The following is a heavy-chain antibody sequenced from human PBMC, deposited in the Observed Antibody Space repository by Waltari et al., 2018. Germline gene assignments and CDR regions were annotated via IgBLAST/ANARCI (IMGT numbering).Heavy chain of an antibody. Sequence: EEQVVESGGGLVQPGGSLRLSCAASGFSFSPYEFNWDRQAPGKGLEWISYMSSGSTTTYYADSVRGRFIISRDNTKNSLYLQMASLRAEDTAVYYCARAASYYFYYMDVWGKGTTVTVSS. CDR1: GFSFSPYE. CDR3: ARAASYYFYYMDV. CDR2: MSSGSTTT. V-gene: IGHV3-48*03. J-gene: IGHJ6*03.